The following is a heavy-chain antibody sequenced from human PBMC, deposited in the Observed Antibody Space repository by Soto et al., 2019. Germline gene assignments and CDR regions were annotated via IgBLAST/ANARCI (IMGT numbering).Heavy chain of an antibody. CDR1: GFTFSSYA. CDR3: AKGPITIFGVVIIGAFDI. D-gene: IGHD3-3*01. V-gene: IGHV3-23*01. CDR2: ISGSGGST. Sequence: EVQLLESGGGLVQPGGSLRLSCAASGFTFSSYAMSWVRQAPGKGLEWVSAISGSGGSTYYADSVKGRFTISRDNSKNTLYLQMNSLRAEDTAVYYCAKGPITIFGVVIIGAFDIWGQGTMVTVSS. J-gene: IGHJ3*02.